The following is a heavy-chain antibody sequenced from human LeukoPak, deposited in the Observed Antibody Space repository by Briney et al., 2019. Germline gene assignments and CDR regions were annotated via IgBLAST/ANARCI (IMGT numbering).Heavy chain of an antibody. J-gene: IGHJ4*02. CDR3: ARWSAGGSSTLLSDY. CDR2: IIPILGIA. V-gene: IGHV1-69*04. D-gene: IGHD2-15*01. Sequence: ASVKVSCKASGGTFSSYAISWVRQAPGQGLEWMGRIIPILGIANYAQKFQGRVTITADKSTGTAYMELSSLRSEDTAVYYCARWSAGGSSTLLSDYWGQGTLVTVSS. CDR1: GGTFSSYA.